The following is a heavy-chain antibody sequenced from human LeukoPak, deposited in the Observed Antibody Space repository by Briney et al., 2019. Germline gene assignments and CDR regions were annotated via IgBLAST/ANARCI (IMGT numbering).Heavy chain of an antibody. CDR2: IKPNSGGT. J-gene: IGHJ4*02. V-gene: IGHV1-2*02. Sequence: GASVKVSCKASGYTFTGYYIHWVRQAPGQGLEWMGWIKPNSGGTKYAQKFQGRVTMTRDTSISTAYMELSRLRSDDTAVHYCAREGEGEVTAIDYWGQGTLVTVSS. D-gene: IGHD2-21*02. CDR1: GYTFTGYY. CDR3: AREGEGEVTAIDY.